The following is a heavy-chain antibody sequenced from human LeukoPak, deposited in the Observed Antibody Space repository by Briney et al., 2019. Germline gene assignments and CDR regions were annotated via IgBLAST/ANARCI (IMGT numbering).Heavy chain of an antibody. V-gene: IGHV1-2*02. CDR2: VNPNSGGT. Sequence: ASVKVSCKASGYTFTSYGISWVRQAPGQGLEWMGWVNPNSGGTNYAQEFQGRVTMTRDTSISTAYMELSRLRSDDTAVYYCARGTFDPWGQGTLVTVSS. J-gene: IGHJ5*02. CDR3: ARGTFDP. CDR1: GYTFTSYG.